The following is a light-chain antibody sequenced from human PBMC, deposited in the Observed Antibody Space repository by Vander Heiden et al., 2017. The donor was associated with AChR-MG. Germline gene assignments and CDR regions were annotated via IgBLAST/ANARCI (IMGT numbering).Light chain of an antibody. CDR3: ASWDGTLRTVV. V-gene: IGLV1-47*01. CDR2: RNN. Sequence: QSVLTQPPSASGTPGQTVTISCAGSSTDIGSNFGSWYQQLPGAAPKLIMWRNNQRPSGVPERFSGSKSGTSVSLDISDLRSEDEADYYCASWDGTLRTVVFGGGTKLTVL. CDR1: STDIGSNF. J-gene: IGLJ2*01.